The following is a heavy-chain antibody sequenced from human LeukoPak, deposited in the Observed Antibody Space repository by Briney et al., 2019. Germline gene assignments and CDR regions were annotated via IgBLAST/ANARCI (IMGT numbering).Heavy chain of an antibody. CDR2: ISSSGSTI. CDR3: ASSYGDYVYEGLFDY. J-gene: IGHJ4*02. CDR1: GFTFSSYE. V-gene: IGHV3-48*03. Sequence: GGSLRLSCAASGFTFSSYEMNWVRQAPGKGLAWVSYISSSGSTIYYADSVKGRFTISRDNAKNSLYLQMNSLRAEDTAVYYCASSYGDYVYEGLFDYWGQGTLVTVSS. D-gene: IGHD4-17*01.